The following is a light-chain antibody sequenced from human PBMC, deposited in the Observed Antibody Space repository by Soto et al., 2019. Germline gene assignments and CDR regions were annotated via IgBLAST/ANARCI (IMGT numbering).Light chain of an antibody. CDR3: CSYAGSFV. CDR2: DVS. J-gene: IGLJ2*01. V-gene: IGLV2-11*01. CDR1: SSDVSGYNY. Sequence: QSVLTQPRSVSGSPGQSVTISCTGTSSDVSGYNYVSWYQQHPGKAPKLMIYDVSTRPSGVPDRFSGSKSGNTASLTISGLQAEYEADYYCCSYAGSFVFGGGTKLTVL.